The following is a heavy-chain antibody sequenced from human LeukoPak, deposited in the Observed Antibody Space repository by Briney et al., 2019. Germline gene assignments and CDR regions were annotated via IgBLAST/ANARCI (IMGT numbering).Heavy chain of an antibody. CDR2: ISPNSGGT. CDR3: ATVHNFGDHVPSFDY. Sequence: ASVKVSCKASGYTFTDYYMHWVRQAPGRGLEWMGWISPNSGGTNYAQKFQGRVTMTRDTSISTADMELSRLRSDDTAVYYCATVHNFGDHVPSFDYWGQGTLVTVSS. CDR1: GYTFTDYY. V-gene: IGHV1-2*02. J-gene: IGHJ4*02. D-gene: IGHD4-17*01.